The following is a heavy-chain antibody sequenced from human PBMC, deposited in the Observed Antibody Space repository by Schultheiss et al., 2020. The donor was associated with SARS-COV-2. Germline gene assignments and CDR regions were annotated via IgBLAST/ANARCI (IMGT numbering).Heavy chain of an antibody. J-gene: IGHJ2*01. Sequence: SETLSLTCAVYGGSFSGYYWSWIRQPPGKGLEWIGEINHSGSTNYNPSLKSRVTISVDTSKNQFSLKLSSVTAADTAVYYCARGVRKKQQLVQWYFDLWGRGTLVTVSS. CDR1: GGSFSGYY. CDR2: INHSGST. CDR3: ARGVRKKQQLVQWYFDL. V-gene: IGHV4-34*01. D-gene: IGHD6-13*01.